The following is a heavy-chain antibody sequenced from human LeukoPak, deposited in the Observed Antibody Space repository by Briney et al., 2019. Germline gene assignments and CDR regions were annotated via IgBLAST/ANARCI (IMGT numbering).Heavy chain of an antibody. V-gene: IGHV1-18*01. J-gene: IGHJ4*02. Sequence: ASVKVSCKAFGYTFTSYGISWVRQAPGQGLEWMGWISAYNGNTNYAQKLQGRVTTTTDTSTSTAYMELRSLRSDDTAVYYCARVTAAGVPFGYWGQGTLVTVSS. D-gene: IGHD6-13*01. CDR2: ISAYNGNT. CDR1: GYTFTSYG. CDR3: ARVTAAGVPFGY.